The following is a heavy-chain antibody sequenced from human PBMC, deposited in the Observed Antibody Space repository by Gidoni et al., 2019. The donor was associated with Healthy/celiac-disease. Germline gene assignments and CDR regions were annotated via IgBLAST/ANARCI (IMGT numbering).Heavy chain of an antibody. Sequence: QVQLQESGPGLVKPSATLSLTCTVSGGSISSYYWSWIRQPAGKGLEWIGRIYTSGSTNYNPSLQSRVTMSVDTSKNQFSLKLSSVTAADTAVYYCARDSHCSSTSCYYGMDVWGQGTTVTVSS. CDR3: ARDSHCSSTSCYYGMDV. CDR1: GGSISSYY. D-gene: IGHD2-2*01. J-gene: IGHJ6*02. V-gene: IGHV4-4*07. CDR2: IYTSGST.